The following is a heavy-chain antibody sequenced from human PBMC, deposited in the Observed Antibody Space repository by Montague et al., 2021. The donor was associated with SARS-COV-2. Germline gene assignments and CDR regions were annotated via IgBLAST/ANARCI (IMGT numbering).Heavy chain of an antibody. CDR2: IYFTRKT. J-gene: IGHJ3*02. D-gene: IGHD1/OR15-1a*01. CDR3: ARWGLNNAFDI. V-gene: IGHV4-39*02. CDR1: GDSISRSHYF. Sequence: SETLSLTCSVSGDSISRSHYFWAWIRQPPGMGLEWIGSIYFTRKTYYHPSLKSRVTISIDTSKNHFSLRLSSVTAADSAVFYCARWGLNNAFDIWGLGTMITISP.